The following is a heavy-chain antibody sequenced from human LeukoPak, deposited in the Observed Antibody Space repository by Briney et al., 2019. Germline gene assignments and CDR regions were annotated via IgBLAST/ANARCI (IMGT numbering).Heavy chain of an antibody. V-gene: IGHV4-34*01. J-gene: IGHJ6*03. Sequence: SETLSLTCAVYGGSFSGYYWSWIRQPPGKGLEWIGEINHSGSTNYNPSLKSRVTISVDTSKNQFSLKLSSVTAADTAVYYCARDYGVAARRNYMDVWGKGTTVTVSS. CDR3: ARDYGVAARRNYMDV. CDR1: GGSFSGYY. D-gene: IGHD6-6*01. CDR2: INHSGST.